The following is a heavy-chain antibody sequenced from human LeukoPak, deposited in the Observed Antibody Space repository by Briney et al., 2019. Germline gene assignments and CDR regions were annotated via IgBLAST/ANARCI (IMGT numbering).Heavy chain of an antibody. CDR1: GFTFSSYE. CDR3: ARDGEYCSGGSCYSTFFGY. Sequence: PGGSLRLSCAASGFTFSSYEMNWVHQAPGKGLEWVSYISSSGSTIYYADSVKGRFTISRDNAKNSLYLQMNSLRAEDTAAYYCARDGEYCSGGSCYSTFFGYWGQGTLVTVSS. J-gene: IGHJ4*02. CDR2: ISSSGSTI. V-gene: IGHV3-48*03. D-gene: IGHD2-15*01.